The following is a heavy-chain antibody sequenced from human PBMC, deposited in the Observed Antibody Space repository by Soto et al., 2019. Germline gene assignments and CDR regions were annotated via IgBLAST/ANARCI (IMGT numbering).Heavy chain of an antibody. D-gene: IGHD6-13*01. V-gene: IGHV1-18*01. CDR2: ISGYNGNT. J-gene: IGHJ1*01. Sequence: QIQLVQSGVEVKKPGASVKVSCKASGYTFTNYGISWVRQAPGQGPEWMGWISGYNGNTKYARRVQGRVTLTTDTSASTAYMELRGVRSDDTAMYYCARGGSSWSAEYYEHWGQGTLVTVSS. CDR3: ARGGSSWSAEYYEH. CDR1: GYTFTNYG.